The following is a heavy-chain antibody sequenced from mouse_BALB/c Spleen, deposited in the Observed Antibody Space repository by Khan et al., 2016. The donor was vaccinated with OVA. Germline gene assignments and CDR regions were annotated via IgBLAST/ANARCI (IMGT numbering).Heavy chain of an antibody. J-gene: IGHJ2*01. CDR3: ARVYGGDFDY. CDR2: ISYSGNT. Sequence: VQLKESGPGLVKPSQYLSLTCTVTGYSITTDYAWNWLRQFPGNKLEWMGFISYSGNTKYNPSLKSRISITRDTSKNQFFLQLKSVTTEDTARYYCARVYGGDFDYWGQGTTLTVSS. V-gene: IGHV3-2*02. CDR1: GYSITTDYA. D-gene: IGHD1-1*01.